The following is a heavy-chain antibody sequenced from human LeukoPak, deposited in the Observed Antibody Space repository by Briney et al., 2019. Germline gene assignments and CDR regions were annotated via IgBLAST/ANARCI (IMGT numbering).Heavy chain of an antibody. D-gene: IGHD5-18*01. Sequence: PSETLSLTCTVSGGSISGYYWSWIRQRPGKGLEWIGYIYDSGSTNYNPSLKSRVTISVDTSKNQFSLKLTSVTAADTAVYYCARTTEGGYTYGYFYYYYMDVWGKGTTVTISS. V-gene: IGHV4-59*01. J-gene: IGHJ6*03. CDR1: GGSISGYY. CDR2: IYDSGST. CDR3: ARTTEGGYTYGYFYYYYMDV.